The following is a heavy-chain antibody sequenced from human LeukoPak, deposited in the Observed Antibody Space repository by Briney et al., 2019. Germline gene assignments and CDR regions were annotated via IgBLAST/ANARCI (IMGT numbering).Heavy chain of an antibody. CDR2: ISYDGSNK. J-gene: IGHJ4*02. V-gene: IGHV3-30*18. CDR1: GFTFSSYG. CDR3: AKPTGGYSYGLDY. Sequence: GGSLRPSCAASGFTFSSYGMHWVRQAPGKGLEWVAVISYDGSNKYYADSVKGRFTISRDNSKNTLYLQMNSLRVEDTAVYYCAKPTGGYSYGLDYWGQGTLVTVSS. D-gene: IGHD5-18*01.